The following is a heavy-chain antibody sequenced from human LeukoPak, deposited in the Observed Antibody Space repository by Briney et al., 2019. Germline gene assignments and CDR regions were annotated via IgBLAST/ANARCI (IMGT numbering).Heavy chain of an antibody. CDR3: AKISYDILTGTLDY. CDR1: GFTFSSYA. D-gene: IGHD3-9*01. CDR2: ISGSGGST. Sequence: GGSLRLSCAASGFTFSSYAMSWVRQAPGKGLEWVSAISGSGGSTYNADSVMGRFTISRDNSKNTLYLQMNSLRAEDTAVYYCAKISYDILTGTLDYWGQGTLVTVSS. V-gene: IGHV3-23*01. J-gene: IGHJ4*02.